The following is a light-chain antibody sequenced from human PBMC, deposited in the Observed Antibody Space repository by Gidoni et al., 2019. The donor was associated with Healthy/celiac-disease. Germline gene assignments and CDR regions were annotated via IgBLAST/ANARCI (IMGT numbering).Light chain of an antibody. CDR3: QQYNNWPQT. V-gene: IGKV3-15*01. CDR1: QSVSSN. Sequence: ELVITQSPATLSVSPGERATLSCRASQSVSSNLAWYQQKPGQAPRLLIYGASTRATGIPDRFSGSGSGTEFTLTISSLQSEDFAVYYCQQYNNWPQTFGQGTKVEIK. CDR2: GAS. J-gene: IGKJ1*01.